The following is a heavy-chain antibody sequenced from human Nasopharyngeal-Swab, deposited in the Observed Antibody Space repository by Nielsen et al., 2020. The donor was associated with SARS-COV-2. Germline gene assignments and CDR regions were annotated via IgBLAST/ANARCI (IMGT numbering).Heavy chain of an antibody. Sequence: GGSLRLSCAASGFTFNAAWMNWVRQTPKKGLEWLGRIKTKSEAGTTPNCAAPVKGTCTISRDDSKNTVYLQMSNLKTEDTAVYYCTARVVTTNQYWGQGALVTVSS. CDR1: GFTFNAAW. J-gene: IGHJ4*02. CDR3: TARVVTTNQY. V-gene: IGHV3-15*01. D-gene: IGHD2-21*02. CDR2: IKTKSEAGTTP.